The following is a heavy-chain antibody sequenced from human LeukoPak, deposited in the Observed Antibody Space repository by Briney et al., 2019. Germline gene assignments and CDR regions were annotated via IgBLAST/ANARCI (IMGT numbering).Heavy chain of an antibody. CDR2: VYHSGGGNK. Sequence: SGTLSLTCAVSGGSLSTTSWWVWLRQPPGKGLEWIGEVYHSGGGNKNYNPSLKSRVTISVDTSKNQFSLKLSSVTAADTAVYYCARGLNDYGDLDAFDIWGQGTMVTVSS. CDR1: GGSLSTTSW. J-gene: IGHJ3*02. V-gene: IGHV4-4*02. CDR3: ARGLNDYGDLDAFDI. D-gene: IGHD4-17*01.